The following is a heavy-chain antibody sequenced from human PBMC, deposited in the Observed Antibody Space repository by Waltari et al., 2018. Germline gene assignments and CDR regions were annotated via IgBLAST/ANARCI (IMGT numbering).Heavy chain of an antibody. CDR2: INPGGGST. CDR1: GYTFTSYY. J-gene: IGHJ6*02. V-gene: IGHV1-46*01. D-gene: IGHD3-10*01. CDR3: ARVSMVRGVINYGMDV. Sequence: QVQLVQSGAEVKKPGASVKVSCKASGYTFTSYYMHWVRQAPGQGLEWMGIINPGGGSTSYEQKFQGRVTMTRDTSTSTVYMELSSLRSEDTAVYYCARVSMVRGVINYGMDVWGQGTTVTVSS.